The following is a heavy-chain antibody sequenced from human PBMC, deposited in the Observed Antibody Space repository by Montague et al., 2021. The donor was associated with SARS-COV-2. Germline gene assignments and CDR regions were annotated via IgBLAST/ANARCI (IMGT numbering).Heavy chain of an antibody. J-gene: IGHJ4*02. V-gene: IGHV4-31*03. D-gene: IGHD2-2*01. Sequence: TLSLTCTVSGGSISSGDYYWSWIRQHPGKGLEWIGYIHYSGSTYYNPSLKSRVTISVDTSTNHFSLKLSSVTAADTAVYYCARASRDGGYCSNTACLYFDYWGQGTLVTVSS. CDR2: IHYSGST. CDR3: ARASRDGGYCSNTACLYFDY. CDR1: GGSISSGDYY.